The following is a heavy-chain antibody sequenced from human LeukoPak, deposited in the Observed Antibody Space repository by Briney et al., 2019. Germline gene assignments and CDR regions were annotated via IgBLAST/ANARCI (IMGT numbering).Heavy chain of an antibody. CDR2: IIPILGIA. V-gene: IGHV1-69*02. CDR1: GGTFSSYT. J-gene: IGHJ4*02. CDR3: ASAGTNRDGYINFDY. Sequence: ASVKVSCKASGGTFSSYTISWVRQALGQGLEWMGRIIPILGIANYAQKFQGRVTITADKSTSTAYMELSSLRSEDTAVYYCASAGTNRDGYINFDYWGQGTLVTVSS. D-gene: IGHD5-24*01.